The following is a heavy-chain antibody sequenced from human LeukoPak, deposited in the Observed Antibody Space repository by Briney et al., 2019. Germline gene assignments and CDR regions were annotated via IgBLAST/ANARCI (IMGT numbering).Heavy chain of an antibody. CDR1: GGSISSYY. V-gene: IGHV4-59*01. Sequence: SEILSLTCTVSGGSISSYYWSWIRQPPGKGLEWIGYIYYSGSTNYNPSLKSRVTISVDTSKNQFSLKLSSVTAADTAVYYCARVSRRYYDFWRDVVRKIYYFDYWGQGTLVTVSS. CDR3: ARVSRRYYDFWRDVVRKIYYFDY. CDR2: IYYSGST. J-gene: IGHJ4*02. D-gene: IGHD3-3*01.